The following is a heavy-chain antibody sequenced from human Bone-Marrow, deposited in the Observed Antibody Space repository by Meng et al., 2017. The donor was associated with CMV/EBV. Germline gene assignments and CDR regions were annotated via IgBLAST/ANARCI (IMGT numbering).Heavy chain of an antibody. CDR3: ARTAIVVVPAATVN. J-gene: IGHJ4*02. CDR1: GFTFSSYA. D-gene: IGHD2-2*01. V-gene: IGHV3-30-3*01. Sequence: GGSLRLSCAASGFTFSSYAMHWVRQAPGKGLEWVAVISYDGSNKYYADSVKGRFTISRDNSKNTLYLQMNSLRAEDTAVYYCARTAIVVVPAATVNWGQGTLVTVSS. CDR2: ISYDGSNK.